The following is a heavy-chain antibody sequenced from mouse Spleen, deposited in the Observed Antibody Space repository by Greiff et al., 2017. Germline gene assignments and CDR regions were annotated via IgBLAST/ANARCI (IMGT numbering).Heavy chain of an antibody. CDR3: ARALLRLPAWFAY. D-gene: IGHD1-2*01. Sequence: VQLKESGPGLVKPSQSLSLTCSVTGYSITSGYYWNWIRQFPGNKLEWMGYISYDGSNNYNPSLKNRISITRDTSKNQFFLKLNSVTTEDTATYYCARALLRLPAWFAYWGQGTLVTVSA. CDR2: ISYDGSN. J-gene: IGHJ3*01. V-gene: IGHV3-6*01. CDR1: GYSITSGYY.